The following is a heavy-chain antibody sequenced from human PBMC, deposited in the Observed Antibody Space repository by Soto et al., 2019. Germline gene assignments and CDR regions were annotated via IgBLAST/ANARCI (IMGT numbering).Heavy chain of an antibody. CDR2: ISGSEDAT. Sequence: EVQLLESGGGLVQPGGSLRLSCAASGFTFSSYAMSWVRQAPGKGLEWVSAISGSEDATFYADSVKGRFTISRDNSKNTLYLQMSSLRAEDTAIYYCAKAGYETVNSAPSGLGNWGQGTLVTVSS. CDR3: AKAGYETVNSAPSGLGN. V-gene: IGHV3-23*01. CDR1: GFTFSSYA. J-gene: IGHJ4*02. D-gene: IGHD3-9*01.